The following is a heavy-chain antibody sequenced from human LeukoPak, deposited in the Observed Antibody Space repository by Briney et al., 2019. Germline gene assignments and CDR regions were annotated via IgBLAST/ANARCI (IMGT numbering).Heavy chain of an antibody. J-gene: IGHJ6*02. CDR2: MNPNSGNT. CDR1: GYTFTSYD. D-gene: IGHD2-15*01. CDR3: ARPDCSGGSCQGSYYYYYGMDV. Sequence: ASVKVSCKASGYTFTSYDINWVRQATGQGLGWMGWMNPNSGNTGYAQKFQGRVTMTRNTSISTAYMELSSLRSEDTAVYYCARPDCSGGSCQGSYYYYYGMDVWGQGTTVTVSS. V-gene: IGHV1-8*01.